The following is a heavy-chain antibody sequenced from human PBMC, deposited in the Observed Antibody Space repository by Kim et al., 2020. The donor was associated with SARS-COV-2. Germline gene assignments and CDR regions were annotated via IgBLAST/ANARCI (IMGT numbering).Heavy chain of an antibody. J-gene: IGHJ2*01. Sequence: SETLSLTCAVSGGSISSSNWWSWVRQPPGKGLEWIGEIYHSGSTNYNPSLKSRVTISVDKSKNQFSLKLSSVTAADTAVYYCARVSSPAGNWYFDLWGRGTLVTVSS. CDR2: IYHSGST. V-gene: IGHV4-4*02. CDR3: ARVSSPAGNWYFDL. CDR1: GGSISSSNW.